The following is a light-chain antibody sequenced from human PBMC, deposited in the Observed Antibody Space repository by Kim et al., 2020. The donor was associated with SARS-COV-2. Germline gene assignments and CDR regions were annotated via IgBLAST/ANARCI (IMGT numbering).Light chain of an antibody. J-gene: IGKJ1*01. CDR2: GAS. CDR1: QGISSA. Sequence: SASVGDRVTFTCRASQGISSALAWYQQKPGKAPKLVIYGASNLESAVPSRFSGSGSGTEFTLTITSLQPDDVATYYCQQYSIYWTFGQGTKVDIK. CDR3: QQYSIYWT. V-gene: IGKV1-13*02.